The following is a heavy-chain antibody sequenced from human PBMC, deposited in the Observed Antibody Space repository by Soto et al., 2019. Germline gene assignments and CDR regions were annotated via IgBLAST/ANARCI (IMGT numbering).Heavy chain of an antibody. CDR3: ANLRLFASYYFDY. J-gene: IGHJ4*02. Sequence: GGSLRLSCVASGFTFSSYAMSWVRQAPGNGLEWVSGITSDGSDGSTYYADSVKGRFTISRDNSKNTLYLQMNSLRAEDTAVYYCANLRLFASYYFDYWGQGTLVTVSS. CDR1: GFTFSSYA. CDR2: ITSDGSDGST. D-gene: IGHD3-3*01. V-gene: IGHV3-23*01.